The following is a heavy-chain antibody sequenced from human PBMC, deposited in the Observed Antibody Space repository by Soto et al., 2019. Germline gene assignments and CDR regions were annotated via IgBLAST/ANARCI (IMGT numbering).Heavy chain of an antibody. D-gene: IGHD2-21*01. CDR3: AHIVLFDYRGYTFES. CDR1: GFSLSTHTVG. CDR2: IYWDEDK. J-gene: IGHJ4*02. V-gene: IGHV2-5*02. Sequence: QITLKESGPTLVKPTQTLTLTCTFSGFSLSTHTVGVAWIRQPPGKALEWLALIYWDEDKRYSPSLKSRLTITKDASKNQVVLTMTNMDPLDTAPYYCAHIVLFDYRGYTFESWGQGILVTVSS.